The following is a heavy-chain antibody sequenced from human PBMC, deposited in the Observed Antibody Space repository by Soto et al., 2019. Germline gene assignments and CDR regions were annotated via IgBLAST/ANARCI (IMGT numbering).Heavy chain of an antibody. V-gene: IGHV3-23*01. CDR2: ISGSGGST. CDR1: GFTFSSYA. D-gene: IGHD3-22*01. Sequence: EVQLLESGGGLVQPGGSLRLSCAASGFTFSSYAMSWVRQAPGQGLEWVSAISGSGGSTYYADSVKGRFTISRDNSKNTLYLQMNSLRAEDTSVYYCARGGNTLLVVHGMDVWGQGTTVTVSS. CDR3: ARGGNTLLVVHGMDV. J-gene: IGHJ6*02.